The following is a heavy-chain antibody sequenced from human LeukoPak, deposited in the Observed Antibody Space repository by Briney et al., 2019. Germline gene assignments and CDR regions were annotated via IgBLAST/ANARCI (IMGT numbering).Heavy chain of an antibody. V-gene: IGHV3-7*01. CDR2: IKHDGSEK. D-gene: IGHD6-6*01. J-gene: IGHJ4*02. CDR3: ARISSSSGLLDY. CDR1: GFTFSSKW. Sequence: GGSLRLSCAASGFTFSSKWMSWVRQAPGKGLEWVANIKHDGSEKYYVDSVKGRFTISRDNAKNSLYLQMNSLRAEDTAVYYCARISSSSGLLDYWGQGTLVTVSS.